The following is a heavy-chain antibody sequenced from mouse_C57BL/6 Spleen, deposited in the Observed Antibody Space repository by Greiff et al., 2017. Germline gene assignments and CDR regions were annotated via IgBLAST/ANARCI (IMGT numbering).Heavy chain of an antibody. CDR1: GYAFSSYW. J-gene: IGHJ3*01. D-gene: IGHD3-2*02. CDR2: IYPGDGDT. CDR3: ARKTAQATNWFAY. V-gene: IGHV1-80*01. Sequence: QVQLQQSGAELVKPGASVKISCKASGYAFSSYWMNWVKQRPGKGLEWIGQIYPGDGDTNYNGKFKGKATLTADKSSSTAYMQLSSLTSEDSAVYVCARKTAQATNWFAYWGQGTLVTVSA.